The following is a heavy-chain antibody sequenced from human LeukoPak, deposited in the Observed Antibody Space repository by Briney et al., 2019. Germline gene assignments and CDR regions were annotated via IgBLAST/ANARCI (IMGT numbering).Heavy chain of an antibody. CDR1: GGTFSSYA. D-gene: IGHD3-9*01. Sequence: GASVKVSCKASGGTFSSYAISWVRQAPGQGLEWMGGIIPIFGTANYAQKFQGRVTITADESTSTAYMELSSLRSEDTAVYYCARGAYDILTASGYYFDYWGQGTLVTVSS. CDR3: ARGAYDILTASGYYFDY. V-gene: IGHV1-69*01. CDR2: IIPIFGTA. J-gene: IGHJ4*02.